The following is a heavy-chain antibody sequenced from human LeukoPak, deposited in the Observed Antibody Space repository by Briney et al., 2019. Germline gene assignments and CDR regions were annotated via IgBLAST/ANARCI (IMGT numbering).Heavy chain of an antibody. CDR1: AFTFSSYG. Sequence: GGSLRLSCAASAFTFSSYGMHWVRQAPGEGLEWVAVIWYDGSHKYYADSVKGRFTISRDNSKNTLYLQMNSLRAEDTAVYYSARVGTVSPDYYYYGMDVWGQGTTVTVSS. V-gene: IGHV3-33*01. D-gene: IGHD4-17*01. CDR2: IWYDGSHK. CDR3: ARVGTVSPDYYYYGMDV. J-gene: IGHJ6*02.